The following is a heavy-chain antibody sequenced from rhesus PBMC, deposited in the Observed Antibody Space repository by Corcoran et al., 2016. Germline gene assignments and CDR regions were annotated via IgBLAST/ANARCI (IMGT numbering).Heavy chain of an antibody. J-gene: IGHJ3*01. CDR1: GFTFSSYG. CDR2: INSVGGTT. D-gene: IGHD5-24*01. CDR3: AKEEYSGYSYDAFDF. V-gene: IGHV3S5*01. Sequence: EVQLVETGGGLVQPGGSLKLSCAASGFTFSSYGMRWVRQAHGKGLAWVSAINSVGGTTYYADSLKGRFTISRDNSKNTLSLQMNSLRAEDTAVYYCAKEEYSGYSYDAFDFWGQGLRVTVSS.